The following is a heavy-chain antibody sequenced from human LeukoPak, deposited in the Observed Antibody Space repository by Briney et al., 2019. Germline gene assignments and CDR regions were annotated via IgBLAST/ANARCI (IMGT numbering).Heavy chain of an antibody. V-gene: IGHV3-20*04. Sequence: GGSLRLSCAASGFTFDDYGMSWVRQAPGKGLEWVSGINWNGGSTGYADSVKGRFTISRDNAKNSLYLQMNSLRAEDTALYYCAKGGTSIAAAGTIDYWGQGTLVTVSS. CDR3: AKGGTSIAAAGTIDY. CDR1: GFTFDDYG. CDR2: INWNGGST. J-gene: IGHJ4*02. D-gene: IGHD6-13*01.